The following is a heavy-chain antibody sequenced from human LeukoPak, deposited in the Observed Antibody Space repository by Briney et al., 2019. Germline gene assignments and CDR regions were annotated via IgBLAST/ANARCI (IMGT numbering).Heavy chain of an antibody. CDR2: INPNSGGT. CDR3: ARDLYYYDSSDFHTDY. V-gene: IGHV1-2*02. D-gene: IGHD3-22*01. J-gene: IGHJ4*02. Sequence: ASVKVSCKASGYTFTGYYTHWVRQAPGQGLEWMGWINPNSGGTNYVQRFQGRVTMTRDTSSSTVYMEMNRLRSDDTAVYYCARDLYYYDSSDFHTDYWGQGTLVTVSS. CDR1: GYTFTGYY.